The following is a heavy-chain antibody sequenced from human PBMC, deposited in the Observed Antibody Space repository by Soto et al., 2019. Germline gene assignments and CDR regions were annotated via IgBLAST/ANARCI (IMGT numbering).Heavy chain of an antibody. CDR1: GGPFNTFG. J-gene: IGHJ4*02. D-gene: IGHD2-2*01. CDR2: IIPKYGTT. Sequence: QVQLMQSGAEVTKPGSSVKVSCKASGGPFNTFGISWVRQAPGQGLEWMGGIIPKYGTTNYARRFQGRVTITADEETTTAYLGFSSLTHDDTAIYYCARTRQRRPVFYVDYWGQGTQIAVTS. V-gene: IGHV1-69*01. CDR3: ARTRQRRPVFYVDY.